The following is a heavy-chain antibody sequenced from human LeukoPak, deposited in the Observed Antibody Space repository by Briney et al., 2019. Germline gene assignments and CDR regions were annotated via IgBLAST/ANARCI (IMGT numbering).Heavy chain of an antibody. Sequence: PGGSLRLSCAASGFTFSNYAMSWVRQAPGKGPEWVSGISGSGGGTYYADSVKGRFTISRDNSKNTLYLQMNSLRAEDTAVYSCAKGTQIVLMTVFDNWGQGTLVTVSS. V-gene: IGHV3-23*01. J-gene: IGHJ4*02. D-gene: IGHD2-21*02. CDR2: ISGSGGGT. CDR1: GFTFSNYA. CDR3: AKGTQIVLMTVFDN.